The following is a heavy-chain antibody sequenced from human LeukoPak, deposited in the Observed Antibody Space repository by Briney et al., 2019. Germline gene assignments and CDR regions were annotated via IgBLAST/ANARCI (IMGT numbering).Heavy chain of an antibody. CDR1: GYTLTGYY. V-gene: IGHV1-2*02. D-gene: IGHD3-10*01. CDR3: ARFKYYYGSGIDY. Sequence: ASVKVSCKASGYTLTGYYMHWVRQAPGQGLEWMGWINPNSGGTNYAQKFQGRVTMTRDTSISTAYMELSRLRSDDTAVYYCARFKYYYGSGIDYWGQGTLVTVSS. J-gene: IGHJ4*02. CDR2: INPNSGGT.